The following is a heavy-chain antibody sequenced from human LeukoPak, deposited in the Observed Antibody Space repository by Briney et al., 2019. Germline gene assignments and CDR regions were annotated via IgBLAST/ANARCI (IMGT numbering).Heavy chain of an antibody. D-gene: IGHD5-12*01. CDR1: GYTFTSYA. Sequence: ASVKVSCKASGYTFTSYAMNWVRQAPGQGLEWMGWINTNTGNPTYAQGFTGRFVFSLDTSVSTAYQQICSLKAEDTAVYYCARGSNSGYENNWFDPWGQGTLVTVSS. V-gene: IGHV7-4-1*01. J-gene: IGHJ5*02. CDR3: ARGSNSGYENNWFDP. CDR2: INTNTGNP.